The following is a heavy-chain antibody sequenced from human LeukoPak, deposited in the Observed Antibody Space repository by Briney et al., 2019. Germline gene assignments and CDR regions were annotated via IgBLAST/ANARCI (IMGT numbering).Heavy chain of an antibody. CDR2: ISGSGGST. D-gene: IGHD3-10*01. Sequence: GGSLRLSCAAYGFTFSSYAMNWVRQAPGKGLEWVSGISGSGGSTYYADSVKGRFTISRDNSKNTLHLQMNSLRAEDTAVYYCAKGGDYYGSGSYYDYWGQGTLVTVSS. J-gene: IGHJ4*02. CDR1: GFTFSSYA. V-gene: IGHV3-23*01. CDR3: AKGGDYYGSGSYYDY.